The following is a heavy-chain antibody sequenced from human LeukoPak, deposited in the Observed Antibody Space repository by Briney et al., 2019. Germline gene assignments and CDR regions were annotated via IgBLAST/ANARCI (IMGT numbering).Heavy chain of an antibody. CDR3: AKDHGGSGNWFDP. V-gene: IGHV3-9*01. J-gene: IGHJ5*02. CDR2: ISWNSGSI. Sequence: PGGSLRLSCAASGFTFNDYAMHWVRQAPGRGPEWVSGISWNSGSIGYADSVKGRFTISRDNAKNSLYLQMNSLRAEDTALYYCAKDHGGSGNWFDPWGQGTLVTVSS. CDR1: GFTFNDYA. D-gene: IGHD3-10*01.